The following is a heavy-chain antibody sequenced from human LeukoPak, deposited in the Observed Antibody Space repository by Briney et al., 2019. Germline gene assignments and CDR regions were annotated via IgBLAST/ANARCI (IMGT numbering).Heavy chain of an antibody. CDR3: ARGTTYYYGSGSYLRANWFDP. CDR2: IYYSGST. V-gene: IGHV4-59*01. J-gene: IGHJ5*02. D-gene: IGHD3-10*01. CDR1: GGSISSYY. Sequence: SETLSLTCTVSGGSISSYYWSWIRQPPGKGLEWIGYIYYSGSTNYNPSLKSRVTISVDTSKNQFSLKLSSVTAADTAVYYCARGTTYYYGSGSYLRANWFDPWGQGTLVTVSS.